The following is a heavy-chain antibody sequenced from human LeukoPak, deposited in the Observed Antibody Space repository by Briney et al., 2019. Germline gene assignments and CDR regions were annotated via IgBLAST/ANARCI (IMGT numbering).Heavy chain of an antibody. V-gene: IGHV4-59*01. D-gene: IGHD3-22*01. J-gene: IGHJ3*02. Sequence: PSETLSLTCTASGGSISSYYWSWIRQPPGKGLEWIGYIYYSGSTNYNPSLKSRVTISVDTSKNQFSLKLSSVTAADTAVYYCARSEVTYYYDSSGYSNAFDIWGQGTMVTVSS. CDR2: IYYSGST. CDR1: GGSISSYY. CDR3: ARSEVTYYYDSSGYSNAFDI.